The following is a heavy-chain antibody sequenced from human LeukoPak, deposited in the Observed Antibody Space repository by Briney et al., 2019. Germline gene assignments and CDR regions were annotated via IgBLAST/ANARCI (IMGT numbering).Heavy chain of an antibody. CDR1: GGSFSGYY. J-gene: IGHJ4*02. CDR3: ARGATVVGATPFDY. Sequence: SETLSLTCAVYGGSFSGYYWSWIRQPPGKGLEWIGEINHSGSTNYNPSLKSRVTMSVDTSKNQFSLKLSSVTAADTAVYYCARGATVVGATPFDYWGQGTLVTVSS. V-gene: IGHV4-34*01. CDR2: INHSGST. D-gene: IGHD1-26*01.